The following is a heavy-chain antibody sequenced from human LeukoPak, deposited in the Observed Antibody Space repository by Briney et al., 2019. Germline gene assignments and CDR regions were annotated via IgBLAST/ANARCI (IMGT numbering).Heavy chain of an antibody. J-gene: IGHJ4*02. CDR3: AKDPFVVIGSGYFDY. Sequence: GSLRLSCAASGFTFSSYGMQWVRQAPGKGLELVAFIRYDGGNKDYADSVKGRFTISRDNSKNTLYLQMNSLRVEDTAVYYCAKDPFVVIGSGYFDYWGQGALVTVSS. CDR2: IRYDGGNK. D-gene: IGHD3-22*01. V-gene: IGHV3-30*02. CDR1: GFTFSSYG.